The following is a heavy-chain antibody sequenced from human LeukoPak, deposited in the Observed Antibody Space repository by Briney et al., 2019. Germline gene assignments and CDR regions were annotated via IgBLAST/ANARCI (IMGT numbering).Heavy chain of an antibody. CDR1: GYTLTELS. V-gene: IGHV1-24*01. D-gene: IGHD3-10*01. CDR2: FDPEDGET. J-gene: IGHJ3*02. CDR3: ARGGRITMVRGVTSSLAFDI. Sequence: GASVKVSCKVSGYTLTELSMHWVRQAPGKGLEWMGGFDPEDGETIYAQKFQGRVTMTEDTSTDTAYMELSSLRSEDTAVYYCARGGRITMVRGVTSSLAFDIWGQGTMVTVSS.